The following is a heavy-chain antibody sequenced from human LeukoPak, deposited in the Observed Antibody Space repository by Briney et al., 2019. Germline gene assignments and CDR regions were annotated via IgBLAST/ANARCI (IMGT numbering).Heavy chain of an antibody. CDR2: IVSSSSRYI. CDR1: GFTFSSYS. CDR3: ARGSDSSGYDY. J-gene: IGHJ4*02. D-gene: IGHD3-22*01. V-gene: IGHV3-21*01. Sequence: GGSLRLSCAASGFTFSSYSMNWVRQAPGKGLEWVSSIVSSSSRYIYYADSVKGRFTISRDNARNSLYLHMNSLRAEDTAVYYCARGSDSSGYDYWGQGILVTVSS.